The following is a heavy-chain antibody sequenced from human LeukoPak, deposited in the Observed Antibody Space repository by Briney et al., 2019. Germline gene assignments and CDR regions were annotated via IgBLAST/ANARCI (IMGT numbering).Heavy chain of an antibody. CDR3: ARVPYQLLSAYYFDY. V-gene: IGHV3-21*01. CDR2: ISSSSSYI. CDR1: GFTFSSYS. D-gene: IGHD2-2*01. J-gene: IGHJ4*02. Sequence: GGSLRLSCAASGFTFSSYSMNWVRQAPGMGLEWVSSISSSSSYIYYADSVKGRFTISRDNAKNSLYLQMNSLRAEDTAVYYCARVPYQLLSAYYFDYWGQGTLVTVSS.